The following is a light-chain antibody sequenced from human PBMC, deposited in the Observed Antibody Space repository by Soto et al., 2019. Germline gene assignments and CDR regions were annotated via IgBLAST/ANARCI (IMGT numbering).Light chain of an antibody. CDR3: SSYTSVNTLV. CDR2: EVS. CDR1: SSDVGGYNY. Sequence: QPASVSGSPGQSITISCTGLSSDVGGYNYVSWYQQPPGKAPKLIIYEVSNRPSGVSNRFSGSKSGNTASLTISGLQAEDEAEYYCSSYTSVNTLVFGGGTKLTVL. V-gene: IGLV2-14*01. J-gene: IGLJ2*01.